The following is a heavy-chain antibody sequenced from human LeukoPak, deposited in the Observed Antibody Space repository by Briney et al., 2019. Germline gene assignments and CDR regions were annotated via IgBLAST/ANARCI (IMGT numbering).Heavy chain of an antibody. Sequence: GGSLRLSCAASGFTFSRYGMHWVRQAPGQGLEWVAVIWYDGSNKYYADSVKGRFTISRDNSKNTLYLQMNSLRAEDTAVYYCARDPKKYASGSYLDYWGQGTLVTVSS. D-gene: IGHD3-10*01. CDR1: GFTFSRYG. CDR3: ARDPKKYASGSYLDY. J-gene: IGHJ4*02. V-gene: IGHV3-33*01. CDR2: IWYDGSNK.